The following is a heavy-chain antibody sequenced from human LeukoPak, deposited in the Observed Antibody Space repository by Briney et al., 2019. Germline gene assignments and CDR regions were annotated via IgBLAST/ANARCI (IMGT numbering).Heavy chain of an antibody. Sequence: SETLSLTCAVYGGSFSGYYWSWIRQPPGKGLEWIGEINHSGSTNYNPSLKSRVTISVDASKNQFSLKLSSVTAADTAVYYCARAGTYYYDSSGYGFWGQGTLVTVSS. CDR2: INHSGST. CDR1: GGSFSGYY. V-gene: IGHV4-34*01. CDR3: ARAGTYYYDSSGYGF. D-gene: IGHD3-22*01. J-gene: IGHJ4*02.